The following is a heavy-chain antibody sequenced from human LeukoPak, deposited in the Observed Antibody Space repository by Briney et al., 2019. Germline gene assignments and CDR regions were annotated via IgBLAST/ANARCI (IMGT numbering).Heavy chain of an antibody. D-gene: IGHD6-19*01. CDR2: ISGSGAGT. V-gene: IGHV3-23*01. J-gene: IGHJ4*02. CDR1: GFTFSSYA. CDR3: AKEGYSSDPYYFDY. Sequence: PGGSLRLSCAASGFTFSSYAMSWVRQAPGKRLEWVSAISGSGAGTYYADSVKGRFTISRDNSKNTLYLQMNSLRAEDTAVFYCAKEGYSSDPYYFDYWGQGTLVTVSS.